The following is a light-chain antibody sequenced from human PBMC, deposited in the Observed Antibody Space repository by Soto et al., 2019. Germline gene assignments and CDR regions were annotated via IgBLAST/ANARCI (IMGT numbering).Light chain of an antibody. CDR3: SSYTSSSSWV. Sequence: QSALTQPASVSGSPGQSITIPCTGTSSDVGGYNYVSWYQQHPDKAPQLMIYEVSNRPSGVSNRFSGSKSGNTASLTISGLRAEDEADYYCSSYTSSSSWVFGGGTQLTVL. J-gene: IGLJ7*01. CDR1: SSDVGGYNY. V-gene: IGLV2-14*01. CDR2: EVS.